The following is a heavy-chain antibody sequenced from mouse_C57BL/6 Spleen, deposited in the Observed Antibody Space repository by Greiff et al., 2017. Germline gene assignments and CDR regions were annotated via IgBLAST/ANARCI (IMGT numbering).Heavy chain of an antibody. V-gene: IGHV2-2*01. CDR3: ARNPRSHWYFDV. D-gene: IGHD1-1*01. CDR2: IWSGGNT. Sequence: QVQLQQSGPGLVQPSQSLSITCTASGFSLTSYGVHWVRQSPGKGLEWLGVIWSGGNTDYNAAFISRMSNSKDNTKCQVFFKMNSLQADDTAIDYCARNPRSHWYFDVWGTGTTVTVSS. CDR1: GFSLTSYG. J-gene: IGHJ1*03.